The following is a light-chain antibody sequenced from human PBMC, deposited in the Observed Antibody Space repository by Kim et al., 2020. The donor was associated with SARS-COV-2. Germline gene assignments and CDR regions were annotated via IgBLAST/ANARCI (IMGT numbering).Light chain of an antibody. CDR2: YKSDSDK. Sequence: QPVLTQPSSLSASPGASASLTCTLRSGINVGTYSIYWYQQKPGSPPQYLLRYKSDSDKQQGSGVPSRFSGSKDASANAGILLISGLQSEDEADYYCMIWHSSAWVFGGGTQLTVL. V-gene: IGLV5-45*02. CDR3: MIWHSSAWV. J-gene: IGLJ3*02. CDR1: SGINVGTYS.